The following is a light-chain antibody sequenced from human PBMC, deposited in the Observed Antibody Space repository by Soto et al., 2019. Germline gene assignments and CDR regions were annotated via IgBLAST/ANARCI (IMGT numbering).Light chain of an antibody. J-gene: IGLJ2*01. V-gene: IGLV2-14*01. CDR3: SSYPTTSTQV. Sequence: QSALTQPASGSGSPGQSITLSCTGTSSDVGGYDYVSWYQHHPGKAPKLMIYEVSNRPSGISNRISGSKSGNTASLTISGLKAEDEADYYCSSYPTTSTQVFGGGTKLTVL. CDR1: SSDVGGYDY. CDR2: EVS.